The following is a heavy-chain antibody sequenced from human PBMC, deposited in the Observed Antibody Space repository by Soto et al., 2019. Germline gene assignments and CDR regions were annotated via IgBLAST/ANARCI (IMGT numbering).Heavy chain of an antibody. D-gene: IGHD3-22*01. Sequence: EVQLLESGGGLVQPGGSLRLSCAASEFTFSSYAMSWVRQAPGKGLEWVSAISGSGGSTYYADSVKGRFTISRDNSKNTLYLQMNSLRAEDTAVYYCAKEGGRGYYYDSSGHFDYWGQGTLVTVSS. V-gene: IGHV3-23*01. CDR1: EFTFSSYA. CDR3: AKEGGRGYYYDSSGHFDY. CDR2: ISGSGGST. J-gene: IGHJ4*02.